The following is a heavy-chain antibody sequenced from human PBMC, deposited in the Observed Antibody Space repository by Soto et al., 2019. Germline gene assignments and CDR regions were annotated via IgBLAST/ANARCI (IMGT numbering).Heavy chain of an antibody. CDR2: VNPSGGHT. V-gene: IGHV1-46*01. Sequence: QVQLMQSGAEVKKPGASVKVSCKASGDTFTDYYIHWVRQAPGQGLEWMGTVNPSGGHTTYAQHFLGRVTMNRDTSISTLYMELTSLTSDDTAIYYCARGGHVVVVTAALDYWGQGTLVTVSS. J-gene: IGHJ4*02. CDR3: ARGGHVVVVTAALDY. D-gene: IGHD2-21*02. CDR1: GDTFTDYY.